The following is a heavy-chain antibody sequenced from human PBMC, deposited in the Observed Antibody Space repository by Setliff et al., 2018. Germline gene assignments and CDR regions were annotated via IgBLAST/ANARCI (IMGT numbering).Heavy chain of an antibody. D-gene: IGHD3-22*01. J-gene: IGHJ5*02. CDR2: IYYSGST. CDR1: GGSISSHY. Sequence: PSETLSLTCTVSGGSISSHYWSWIRQPPGKGLEWIGSIYYSGSTNYNPSLKSRVTISVDTSKNQFSLKLRSVTAADTAVYYCARAGYYDSSGYYNWFDPWGQGTLVTVSS. V-gene: IGHV4-59*11. CDR3: ARAGYYDSSGYYNWFDP.